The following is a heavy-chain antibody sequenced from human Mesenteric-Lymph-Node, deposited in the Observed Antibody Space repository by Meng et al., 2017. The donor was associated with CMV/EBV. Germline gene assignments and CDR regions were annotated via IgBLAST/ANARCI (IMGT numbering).Heavy chain of an antibody. V-gene: IGHV1-2*02. CDR1: GYTFTGYY. CDR2: INPNSGGT. J-gene: IGHJ6*02. D-gene: IGHD3-9*01. CDR3: ARGGRYYALPTTYGMDV. Sequence: ASVKVSCKASGYTFTGYYMHWVRQAPGQGLEWMGWINPNSGGTNYAQKFQGRVTMTRDTSISTAYMELSRLRSDDTAVYYCARGGRYYALPTTYGMDVWGQGTTVTVSS.